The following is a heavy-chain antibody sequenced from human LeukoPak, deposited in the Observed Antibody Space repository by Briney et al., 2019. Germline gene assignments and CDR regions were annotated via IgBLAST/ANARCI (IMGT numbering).Heavy chain of an antibody. V-gene: IGHV4-4*07. CDR2: IYTSGST. J-gene: IGHJ5*02. CDR3: ARGTNWFDP. CDR1: GGSISSYY. D-gene: IGHD2-8*01. Sequence: SETLFLTCTVPGGSISSYYWSWPRQPAGKGLEWIGRIYTSGSTNYNPSLKSRVTMSVDTSKDQFSPKLSSVTAADTAVYYCARGTNWFDPWGQGTLVTVSS.